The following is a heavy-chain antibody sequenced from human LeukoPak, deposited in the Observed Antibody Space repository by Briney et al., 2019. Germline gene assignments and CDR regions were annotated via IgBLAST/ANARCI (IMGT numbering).Heavy chain of an antibody. CDR1: GFTFSNYA. D-gene: IGHD3-3*01. CDR2: ITGSGVST. J-gene: IGHJ4*02. V-gene: IGHV3-23*01. Sequence: TGGSLRLSCAAPGFTFSNYAMTWVRQAPGKGLEWVSSITGSGVSTRYADSVKGRFTISRDNSRNTLYLQINSLRAEDTAVYYCAKDAYFDFWSGQDTFDYWGQGTLVTVSS. CDR3: AKDAYFDFWSGQDTFDY.